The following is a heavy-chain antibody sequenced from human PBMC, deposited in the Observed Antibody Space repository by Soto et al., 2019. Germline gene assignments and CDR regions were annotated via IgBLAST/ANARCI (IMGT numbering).Heavy chain of an antibody. Sequence: QVQLQQWGAGLVKPSETLSLSCAVYGQSFSGHSWAWIRQPPGKGLEWIGEINESGSTYYNPSLKSRVTLSTATSNNQFSLKLSSVSAADTAAYFCARGSGIVALPGELEDVNYDYWGQGTLVNVSS. V-gene: IGHV4-34*01. J-gene: IGHJ4*02. D-gene: IGHD1-1*01. CDR2: INESGST. CDR1: GQSFSGHS. CDR3: ARGSGIVALPGELEDVNYDY.